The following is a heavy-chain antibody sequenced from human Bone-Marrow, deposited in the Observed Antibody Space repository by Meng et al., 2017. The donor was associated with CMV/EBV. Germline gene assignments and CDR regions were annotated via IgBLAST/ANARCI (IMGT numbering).Heavy chain of an antibody. V-gene: IGHV4-39*07. D-gene: IGHD3-10*01. J-gene: IGHJ4*02. CDR1: GGSISSTIYY. Sequence: SETLSLTCTVSGGSISSTIYYWSWIRQPPGKGLEWVGSIYYSGSTYYNPSLKSRVTISVDTSKNQFSLKLSSVTAADTAVYYCARGDGGFTMVRGVISYWGQGTLVTVSS. CDR3: ARGDGGFTMVRGVISY. CDR2: IYYSGST.